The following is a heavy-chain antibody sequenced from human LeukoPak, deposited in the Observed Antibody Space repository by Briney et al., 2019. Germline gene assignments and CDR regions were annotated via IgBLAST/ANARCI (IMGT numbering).Heavy chain of an antibody. V-gene: IGHV1-2*02. CDR2: INPNSGGT. CDR1: GGTFSSYA. D-gene: IGHD5-12*01. Sequence: ASVKVSCKASGGTFSSYAISWVRQAPGQGLEWMGWINPNSGGTNYAQKFQGRVTMTRDTSISTAYMELSRLRSDDTAVYYCARESGRVDIVATIRSFDYWGQGTLVTVSS. CDR3: ARESGRVDIVATIRSFDY. J-gene: IGHJ4*02.